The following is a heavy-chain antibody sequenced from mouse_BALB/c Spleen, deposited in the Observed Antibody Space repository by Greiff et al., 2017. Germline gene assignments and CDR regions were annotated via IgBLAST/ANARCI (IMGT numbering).Heavy chain of an antibody. V-gene: IGHV2-9*02. Sequence: VKLKQSGPGLVAPSQSLSITCTVSGFSLTSYGVHWVRQPPGKGLEWLGVIWAGGSTNYNSALMSRLSISKDNSKSQVFLKMNSLQTDDTAMYYCARTGRYAMDYWGQGTSVTVSS. CDR3: ARTGRYAMDY. CDR1: GFSLTSYG. D-gene: IGHD4-1*01. J-gene: IGHJ4*01. CDR2: IWAGGST.